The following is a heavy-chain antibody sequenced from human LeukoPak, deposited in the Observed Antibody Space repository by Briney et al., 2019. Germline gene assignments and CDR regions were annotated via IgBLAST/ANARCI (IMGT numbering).Heavy chain of an antibody. V-gene: IGHV3-74*01. CDR3: VRGPMTARPGPLQDYSYMEI. D-gene: IGHD6-6*01. CDR1: GFTFRTYG. Sequence: RGSLRLSCAASGFTFRTYGMHWVRQAPGKGLVWVSGIHRDGSTTTYTDFLKGRFTLSRGNATNTLYLQMNRLRAEDTALYYCVRGPMTARPGPLQDYSYMEIWGKGTTVTVSS. CDR2: IHRDGSTT. J-gene: IGHJ6*03.